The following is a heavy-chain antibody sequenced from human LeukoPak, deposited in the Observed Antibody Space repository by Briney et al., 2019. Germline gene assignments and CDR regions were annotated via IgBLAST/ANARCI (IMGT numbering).Heavy chain of an antibody. CDR1: GYTFTSYG. V-gene: IGHV1-18*01. CDR2: ISAYNGNT. D-gene: IGHD6-19*01. CDR3: ARSCDSIAVPGTGFC. Sequence: GASVKVSCKASGYTFTSYGISWVRQAPGQGLEWMGWISAYNGNTNYAQKLQGRVTMTTDTSTSTAYMELRSLRSDDTAVYYCARSCDSIAVPGTGFCWGQGTLVTVSS. J-gene: IGHJ4*02.